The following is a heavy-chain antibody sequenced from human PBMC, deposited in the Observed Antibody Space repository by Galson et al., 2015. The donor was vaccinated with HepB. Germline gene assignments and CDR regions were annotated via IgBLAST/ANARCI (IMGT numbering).Heavy chain of an antibody. J-gene: IGHJ4*02. Sequence: SLRLSCAASGFTFSSYGMHWARQAPGKGLEWVAFIRYDGSNKYYADSVKGRFTISRDNSKNTLYLQMNSLRAEDTAVYYCATQIDILGEPNDYWGQGTLVPVSA. CDR3: ATQIDILGEPNDY. CDR1: GFTFSSYG. CDR2: IRYDGSNK. D-gene: IGHD3-9*01. V-gene: IGHV3-30*02.